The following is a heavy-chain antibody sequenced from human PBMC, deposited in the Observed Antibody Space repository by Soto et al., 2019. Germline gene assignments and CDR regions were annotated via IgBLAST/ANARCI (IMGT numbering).Heavy chain of an antibody. CDR1: GGSISSYY. V-gene: IGHV4-59*01. D-gene: IGHD2-2*01. J-gene: IGHJ3*02. CDR2: IYYSGST. CDR3: ARGGLVWRDCSSTSCSDAFDI. Sequence: SETLSLTCTVSGGSISSYYWSWIRQPPGKGLEWIGYIYYSGSTNYNPSLKSRVTISVDTSKNQFSLKLSSVTAADTAVYYCARGGLVWRDCSSTSCSDAFDIWGQGTMVTVSS.